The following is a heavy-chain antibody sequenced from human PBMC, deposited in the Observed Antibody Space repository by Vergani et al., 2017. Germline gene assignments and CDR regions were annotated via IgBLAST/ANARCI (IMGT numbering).Heavy chain of an antibody. CDR3: ARGLTVVVVAATRGMDV. J-gene: IGHJ6*02. Sequence: QVQPQQWGAGLLKPSETLSLTCAVYGGSFSGYYWSWIRQPPGKGLEWIGEINHSGSTNYNPSLKSRVTISVDTSKNQFSLKLSSVTAADTAVYYCARGLTVVVVAATRGMDVWGQGTTVTVSS. V-gene: IGHV4-34*01. CDR2: INHSGST. CDR1: GGSFSGYY. D-gene: IGHD2-15*01.